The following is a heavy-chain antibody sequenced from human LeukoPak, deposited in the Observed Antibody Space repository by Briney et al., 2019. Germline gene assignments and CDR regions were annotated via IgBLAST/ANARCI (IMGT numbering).Heavy chain of an antibody. Sequence: GESLKISCKGSGYSFTTYWIGWVRHMPGKGPEWMGIIYPGDSDIRYSPSFQGQVTISADKSISTAYLQWSSLKASDTAMYFCARRGGSLNYFDYWGQGTLVTVSS. V-gene: IGHV5-51*01. D-gene: IGHD1-26*01. CDR3: ARRGGSLNYFDY. CDR2: IYPGDSDI. CDR1: GYSFTTYW. J-gene: IGHJ4*02.